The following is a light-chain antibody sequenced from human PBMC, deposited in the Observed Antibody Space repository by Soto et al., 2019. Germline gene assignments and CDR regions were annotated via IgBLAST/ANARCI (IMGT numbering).Light chain of an antibody. V-gene: IGKV1-9*01. CDR2: GAS. Sequence: DIQLTQAPSFLSAAVGDRVTITCRASQDITNFLAWYQQEPGKAPELLIYGASTLHSGVPARFSGSGSGTGFTLTISSLQPEDFATYHCQQLNSYPYTFGQGTKVDIK. CDR3: QQLNSYPYT. J-gene: IGKJ2*01. CDR1: QDITNF.